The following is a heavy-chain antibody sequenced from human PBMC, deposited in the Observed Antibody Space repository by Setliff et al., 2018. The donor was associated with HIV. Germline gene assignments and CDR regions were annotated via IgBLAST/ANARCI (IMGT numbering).Heavy chain of an antibody. CDR2: INHSGNT. Sequence: SETLSLTCAFNGGSFSGYYWMWIRQSPGEGLEWIGEINHSGNTDYNPSLKSRVTMSGDTSKNQFSLNLTSVTAADTAVYFCARGLERGSGTYYNPPGYWGPGTLVTVSS. J-gene: IGHJ4*02. D-gene: IGHD3-10*01. CDR1: GGSFSGYY. CDR3: ARGLERGSGTYYNPPGY. V-gene: IGHV4-34*01.